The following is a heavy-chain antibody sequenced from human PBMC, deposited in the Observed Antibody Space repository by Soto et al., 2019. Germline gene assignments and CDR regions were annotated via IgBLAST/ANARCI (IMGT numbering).Heavy chain of an antibody. CDR3: AGVPH. V-gene: IGHV1-69*01. J-gene: IGHJ4*02. Sequence: QVQLVQSGAEVKKPGSSVKVSCQASGGSFSGQAVSWVRQAPGQGLEWLGGVIPIFRTTNYARKVQGRLTVTADESTGPGSMGLARPGSEDTALFFCAGVPHWGQGTLVTVSS. CDR2: VIPIFRTT. CDR1: GGSFSGQA.